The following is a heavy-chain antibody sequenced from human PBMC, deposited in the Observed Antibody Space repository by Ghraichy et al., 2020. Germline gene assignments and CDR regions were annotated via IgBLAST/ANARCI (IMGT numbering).Heavy chain of an antibody. D-gene: IGHD6-19*01. V-gene: IGHV3-23*01. CDR3: AKVAVAMTGYFDY. Sequence: GESLNISCAASGFTFSSYAMSWVRQAPGKGLEWVSAISGSGGSTYYADSVKGRFTISRDNSKNTLYLQMNSLRAEDTAVYYCAKVAVAMTGYFDYWGQGTLVTVSS. CDR2: ISGSGGST. CDR1: GFTFSSYA. J-gene: IGHJ4*02.